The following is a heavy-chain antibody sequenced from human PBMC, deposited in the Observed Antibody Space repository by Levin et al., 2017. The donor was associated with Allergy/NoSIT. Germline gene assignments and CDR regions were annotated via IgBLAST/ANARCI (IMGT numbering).Heavy chain of an antibody. Sequence: SCAASGFTFNSYGMHWVRQAPGKGLEWVAVISYDGSNKYYADSVKGRFTISRDKSKNTLYLQMSSLRTEDTAVYYCAKGPAVPATIAVAGQHDYFDYWGQGTLVTVSS. CDR1: GFTFNSYG. CDR3: AKGPAVPATIAVAGQHDYFDY. J-gene: IGHJ4*02. CDR2: ISYDGSNK. D-gene: IGHD6-19*01. V-gene: IGHV3-30*18.